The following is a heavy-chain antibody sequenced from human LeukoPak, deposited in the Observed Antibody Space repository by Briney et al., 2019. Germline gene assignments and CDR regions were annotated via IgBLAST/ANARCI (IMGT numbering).Heavy chain of an antibody. D-gene: IGHD2-2*03. J-gene: IGHJ1*01. V-gene: IGHV3-30*18. Sequence: SGGSLRPSCAASGFTFSSYGMHWVRQAPGKGLEWVAVISYDGSNKYYADSVKGRFTISRDNAKNTVYLQMNSLRAEDTAVYYCAKDQGGYCSSFSCYSGDYGYFQHWGQGTLVTVSS. CDR2: ISYDGSNK. CDR3: AKDQGGYCSSFSCYSGDYGYFQH. CDR1: GFTFSSYG.